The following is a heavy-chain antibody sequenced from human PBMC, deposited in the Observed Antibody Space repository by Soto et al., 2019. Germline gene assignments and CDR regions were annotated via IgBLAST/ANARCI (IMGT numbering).Heavy chain of an antibody. Sequence: GGSLRLSCTASGFTFGDYAMSWSRQAPGKGLEWVGFIRSKAYGGTTEYAASVKGRFTISRDDSKSVAYLQMNSLKTEDTAVYYCTRGGAAAGTYYYYGMDVWGQGTTVTVSS. CDR3: TRGGAAAGTYYYYGMDV. CDR1: GFTFGDYA. CDR2: IRSKAYGGTT. D-gene: IGHD6-13*01. J-gene: IGHJ6*02. V-gene: IGHV3-49*03.